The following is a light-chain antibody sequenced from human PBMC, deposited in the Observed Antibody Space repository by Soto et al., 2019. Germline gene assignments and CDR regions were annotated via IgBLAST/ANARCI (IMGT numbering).Light chain of an antibody. J-gene: IGLJ2*01. V-gene: IGLV1-51*01. Sequence: QSVLTQPPSVSAAPGQRVTISCSGSSSNIGSNYVSWYRQFPGRAPQLLIYDNNKRPSGIPDRFSGSKSGTSATLGITGLQTGDEADYYCSSYAGSNNSVVFGGGTKLTVL. CDR1: SSNIGSNY. CDR2: DNN. CDR3: SSYAGSNNSVV.